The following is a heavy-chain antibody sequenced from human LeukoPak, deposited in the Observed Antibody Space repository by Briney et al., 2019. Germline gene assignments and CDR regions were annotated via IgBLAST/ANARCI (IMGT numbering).Heavy chain of an antibody. CDR3: AREEPSKSYFDF. CDR1: VYSFTNYY. CDR2: IFTGDANT. D-gene: IGHD1-26*01. J-gene: IGHJ4*02. V-gene: IGHV1-46*01. Sequence: ASVKVSCKASVYSFTNYYIHWVRQAPGQGLEWMGIIFTGDANTIYAQKFQGRVTIIRDTSTSTVYMELSSLRSEDTAVYYCAREEPSKSYFDFWGQGTLVTVSS.